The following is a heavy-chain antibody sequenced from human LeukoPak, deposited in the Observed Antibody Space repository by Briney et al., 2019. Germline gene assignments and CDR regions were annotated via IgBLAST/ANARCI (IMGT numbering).Heavy chain of an antibody. CDR1: GYTFTRYY. CDR2: INPNSGGT. D-gene: IGHD6-19*01. J-gene: IGHJ5*02. V-gene: IGHV1-2*02. CDR3: ARDLRRGSSGWYWGDWFDP. Sequence: ASVKVSCKASGYTFTRYYMHWVQQAPGQGLEWMGWINPNSGGTNYAQKFQGRVTMTRDTSISTAYMELSRLRSDDTAVYYCARDLRRGSSGWYWGDWFDPWGQGTLVTVSS.